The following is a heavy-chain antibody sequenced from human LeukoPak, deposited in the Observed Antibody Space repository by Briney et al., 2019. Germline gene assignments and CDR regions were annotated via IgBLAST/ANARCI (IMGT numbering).Heavy chain of an antibody. CDR2: INHSGST. CDR3: ARGLTPDYYDSSGPHDI. CDR1: GGSFSGYY. V-gene: IGHV4-34*01. Sequence: SETLSLTCAVYGGSFSGYYWSWIRQPPGKGLEWIGEINHSGSTNYNPSHKSRVTISVDTSKNQFSLKLSSVTAADTAVYYCARGLTPDYYDSSGPHDIWGQGTMVTVSS. D-gene: IGHD3-22*01. J-gene: IGHJ3*02.